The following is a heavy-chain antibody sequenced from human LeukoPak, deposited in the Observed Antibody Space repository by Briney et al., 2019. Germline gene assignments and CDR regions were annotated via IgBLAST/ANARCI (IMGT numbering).Heavy chain of an antibody. CDR3: ARVRSSSWIDAFDI. V-gene: IGHV4-59*01. D-gene: IGHD6-13*01. CDR1: GGAISSYY. Sequence: PSETLSLTCTVSGGAISSYYWSWIRQPPGKGLEWIGYIYCSGSTNYNPSLRSRVTISVDTSKNQLSLKLSSVTAADTAMYYCARVRSSSWIDAFDIWGQGTMVTVSS. J-gene: IGHJ3*02. CDR2: IYCSGST.